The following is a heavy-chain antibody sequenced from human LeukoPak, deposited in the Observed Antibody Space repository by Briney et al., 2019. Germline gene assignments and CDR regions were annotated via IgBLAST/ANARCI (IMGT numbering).Heavy chain of an antibody. CDR2: IYYSGST. D-gene: IGHD3-22*01. CDR3: ARTTYYYDSSGYYYDYYYYGMDV. J-gene: IGHJ6*02. CDR1: GGSISSYY. V-gene: IGHV4-59*12. Sequence: SETLSLTCTVSGGSISSYYWSWIRQPPGKGLEWIGYIYYSGSTYYNPSLKSRVTISVDTSKNQFSLKLSSVTAADTAVYYCARTTYYYDSSGYYYDYYYYGMDVWGQGTTVTVSS.